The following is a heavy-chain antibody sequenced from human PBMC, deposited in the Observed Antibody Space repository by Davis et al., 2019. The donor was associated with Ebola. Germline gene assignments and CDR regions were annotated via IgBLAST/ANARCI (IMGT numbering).Heavy chain of an antibody. CDR1: GFTFSSYG. CDR3: ARDSYALGSSGWYVD. D-gene: IGHD6-19*01. Sequence: PGGSLRLSCAASGFTFSSYGMHWVRQAPGKGLEWVAVIWYDGSNKYYADSVKGRFTISRDNSKNTLYLQMNSLRAEDTAVYYCARDSYALGSSGWYVDWGQGTLVTVSS. CDR2: IWYDGSNK. V-gene: IGHV3-33*01. J-gene: IGHJ4*02.